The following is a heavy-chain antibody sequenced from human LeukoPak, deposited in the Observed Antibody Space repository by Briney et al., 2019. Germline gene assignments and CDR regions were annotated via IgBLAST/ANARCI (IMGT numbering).Heavy chain of an antibody. Sequence: SETLSLTCAVYGGSFSSYYWSWIRQPPGKGLEWIGYIFHIGSTNYNPSLKSRVTISVDTSKNQFSLKLSSVTAADTAVYYCARVAAVPYNWFDPWGQGTLVTVSS. CDR1: GGSFSSYY. V-gene: IGHV4-59*01. CDR2: IFHIGST. D-gene: IGHD6-13*01. CDR3: ARVAAVPYNWFDP. J-gene: IGHJ5*02.